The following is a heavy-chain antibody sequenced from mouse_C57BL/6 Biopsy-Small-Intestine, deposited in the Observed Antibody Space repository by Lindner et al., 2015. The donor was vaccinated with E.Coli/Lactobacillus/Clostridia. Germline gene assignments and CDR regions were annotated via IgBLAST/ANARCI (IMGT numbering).Heavy chain of an antibody. D-gene: IGHD2-1*01. CDR3: ARDYGNYYAMDY. CDR2: ISSGGSYT. CDR1: GFTFSSYG. V-gene: IGHV5-6*01. Sequence: VQLQESGGDLVKPGGSLKLSCAASGFTFSSYGMSWVRQTPDKRLEWVATISSGGSYTYYPDSVKGRFTISRDNAKNTLYLQMSSLKSEDTAMYYCARDYGNYYAMDYWGQGTSVTVSS. J-gene: IGHJ4*01.